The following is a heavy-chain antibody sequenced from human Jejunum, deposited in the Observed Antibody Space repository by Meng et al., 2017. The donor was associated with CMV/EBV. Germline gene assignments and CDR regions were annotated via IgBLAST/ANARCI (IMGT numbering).Heavy chain of an antibody. Sequence: FLTFPLPWFRKAPGKGLEWFAILSFDGSIQIYAASVKGRFTISRDDSKNTLYLQMDSLRAEDTAVFYCARDLTAGGSNYDYFFGMDIWGQGTAVTVSS. V-gene: IGHV3-30-3*01. D-gene: IGHD2-15*01. J-gene: IGHJ6*02. CDR3: ARDLTAGGSNYDYFFGMDI. CDR2: LSFDGSIQ. CDR1: FLTFP.